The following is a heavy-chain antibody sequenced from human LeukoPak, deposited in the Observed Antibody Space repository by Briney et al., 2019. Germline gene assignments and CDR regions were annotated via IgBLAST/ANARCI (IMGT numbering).Heavy chain of an antibody. D-gene: IGHD2-2*02. CDR2: ISGSGGST. CDR1: GFTFSNYW. CDR3: AKSDDQLLYADY. Sequence: PGGSLRLSCAASGFTFSNYWMTWVRQAPGKGLEWVSAISGSGGSTYYADSVKGRFTISRDNSKNTLYLQVNSLRAEDTAVYYCAKSDDQLLYADYWGQGTLVTVSS. V-gene: IGHV3-23*01. J-gene: IGHJ4*02.